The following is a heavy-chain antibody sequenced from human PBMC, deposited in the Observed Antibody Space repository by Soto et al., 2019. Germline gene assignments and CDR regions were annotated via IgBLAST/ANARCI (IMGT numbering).Heavy chain of an antibody. J-gene: IGHJ5*02. V-gene: IGHV1-46*01. CDR2: INPSGGST. CDR1: EYTFTSYY. CDR3: ARETYSSGWYWFDP. D-gene: IGHD6-19*01. Sequence: ASVKVSCKASEYTFTSYYMHWVRRAPGQGLEWMGIINPSGGSTSYAQKFQGGVTMTRDTSTSTVYMELSSLRAEDTAVYYCARETYSSGWYWFDPWGQGTLVTVSS.